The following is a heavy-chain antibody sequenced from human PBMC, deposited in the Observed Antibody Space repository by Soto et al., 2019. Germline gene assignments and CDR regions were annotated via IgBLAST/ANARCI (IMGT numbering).Heavy chain of an antibody. CDR1: GGSISSSSYY. J-gene: IGHJ6*03. CDR3: ARGSLGEDYYYYYMDV. D-gene: IGHD1-26*01. V-gene: IGHV4-39*01. CDR2: IYYSGST. Sequence: QLQLQESGPGLVKPSETLSLTCTVSGGSISSSSYYWGWIRQPPGKGLEWIGSIYYSGSTYYNQSLKSRVTISVDTSKNQFSLKLSSVTAADTAVYYCARGSLGEDYYYYYMDVWGKGTTVTVSS.